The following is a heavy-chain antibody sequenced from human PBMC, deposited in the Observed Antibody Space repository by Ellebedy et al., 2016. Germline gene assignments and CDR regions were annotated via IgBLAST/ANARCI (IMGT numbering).Heavy chain of an antibody. CDR2: VFHTGTT. CDR1: GGSVSSDY. V-gene: IGHV4-59*02. D-gene: IGHD1-1*01. CDR3: AKWNDVWKAFDV. J-gene: IGHJ3*01. Sequence: SETLSLTCNVSGGSVSSDYWNRIRRPPGKGLEWIGYVFHTGTTNNNPSLESRVTMSVDTSKSQISLRLTSVTAADTAVYYCAKWNDVWKAFDVWGQGTMVTVSS.